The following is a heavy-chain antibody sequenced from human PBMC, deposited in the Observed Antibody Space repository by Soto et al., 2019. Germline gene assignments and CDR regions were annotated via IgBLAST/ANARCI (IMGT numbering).Heavy chain of an antibody. CDR2: IYYSGST. CDR3: ARPWVDDAFDI. Sequence: SETLSLTCTVSGGSISSYYWSWIRQPPGKGLEWIGYIYYSGSTNYNPSLKSRVTMSVDTSKNQFSLKLSSVTAADTAVYYCARPWVDDAFDIWGQGTMVTVSS. D-gene: IGHD2-15*01. CDR1: GGSISSYY. J-gene: IGHJ3*02. V-gene: IGHV4-59*01.